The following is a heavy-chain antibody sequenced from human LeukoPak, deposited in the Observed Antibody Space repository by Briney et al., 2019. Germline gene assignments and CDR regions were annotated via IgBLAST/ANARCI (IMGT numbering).Heavy chain of an antibody. V-gene: IGHV4-59*08. CDR3: ARHVYYYDSVDY. Sequence: SETLSLTCTVSGGSISSYYWSWIRQPPGKGLEWIGYIYHSGSTNYNPSLKSRVTISVDTSKNQFSLNLSSVTAADTAVYYCARHVYYYDSVDYWGQGTPVTVSS. D-gene: IGHD3-22*01. CDR2: IYHSGST. J-gene: IGHJ4*02. CDR1: GGSISSYY.